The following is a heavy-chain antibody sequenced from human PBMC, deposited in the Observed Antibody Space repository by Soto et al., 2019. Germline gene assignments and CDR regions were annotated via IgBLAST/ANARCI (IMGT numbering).Heavy chain of an antibody. CDR1: GGTFSSYA. CDR3: ASAGGDTAMVYGY. D-gene: IGHD5-18*01. V-gene: IGHV1-69*13. Sequence: SVKVSCKASGGTFSSYAISWVRQAPGQGLEWMGGIIPIFGTANYAQKFQGRVTITADESTSTAYMELSSLRSEDTAVYYCASAGGDTAMVYGYWGQGTLVTVSS. J-gene: IGHJ4*02. CDR2: IIPIFGTA.